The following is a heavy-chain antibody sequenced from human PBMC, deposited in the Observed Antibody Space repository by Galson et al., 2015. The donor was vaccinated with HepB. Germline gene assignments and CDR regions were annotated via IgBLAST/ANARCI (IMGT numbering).Heavy chain of an antibody. V-gene: IGHV1-69*13. CDR3: ARYNYYDSSGNYAFDI. CDR1: GGTFSSYA. Sequence: SVKVSCKASGGTFSSYAISWVRQAPGQGLEWMGGIIPIFGTANYAQKFQGRVTITADESTSTAYMELSSLRSEDTAVYYCARYNYYDSSGNYAFDIWGQGTMVTVSS. J-gene: IGHJ3*02. D-gene: IGHD3-22*01. CDR2: IIPIFGTA.